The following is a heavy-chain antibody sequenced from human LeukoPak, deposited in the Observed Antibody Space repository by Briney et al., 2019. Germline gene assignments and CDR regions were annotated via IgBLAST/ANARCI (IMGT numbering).Heavy chain of an antibody. D-gene: IGHD2-2*01. J-gene: IGHJ6*02. CDR1: GGSFSGYY. V-gene: IGHV4-31*11. CDR3: ARELSSYYYYGVDV. CDR2: IYYSGST. Sequence: ASETLSLTCAVYGGSFSGYYWTWIRQHPGKGLEWIGYIYYSGSTSYNPSLKSRITISLDTSKDQFSLKLTSVTAADTAVHYCARELSSYYYYGVDVWGQGATVTVSS.